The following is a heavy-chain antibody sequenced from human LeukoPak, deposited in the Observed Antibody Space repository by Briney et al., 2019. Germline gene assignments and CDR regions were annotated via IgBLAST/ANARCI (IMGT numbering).Heavy chain of an antibody. V-gene: IGHV4-34*01. CDR3: ASVKYYYDSSGYPGWFDP. CDR1: GGSFSGYY. D-gene: IGHD3-22*01. CDR2: INHSGST. J-gene: IGHJ5*02. Sequence: PSETLSLTCAVYGGSFSGYYWSWIRQPPGKGLEWIGEINHSGSTNYNPSLKSRVTISVDTSKNQFSLKLSSVTAADTAVYYCASVKYYYDSSGYPGWFDPWGQGTLVTVSS.